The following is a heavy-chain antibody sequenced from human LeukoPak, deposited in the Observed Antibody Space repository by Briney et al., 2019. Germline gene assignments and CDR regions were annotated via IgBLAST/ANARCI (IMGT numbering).Heavy chain of an antibody. D-gene: IGHD3-3*01. CDR1: GYSISSGYY. CDR2: IYHSGST. CDR3: ATTPTYYDFWSGLVGYFDY. Sequence: SETLSLTCTVSGYSISSGYYWGWIRQPPGKGLEWIGSIYHSGSTYYNPSLKSRVTISVDTSKNQFSLKLSSVTAADPAVYYCATTPTYYDFWSGLVGYFDYWGQGTLVTVSS. J-gene: IGHJ4*02. V-gene: IGHV4-38-2*02.